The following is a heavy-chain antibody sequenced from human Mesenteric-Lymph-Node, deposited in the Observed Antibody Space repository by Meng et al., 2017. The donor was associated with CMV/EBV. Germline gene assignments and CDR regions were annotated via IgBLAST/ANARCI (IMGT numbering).Heavy chain of an antibody. J-gene: IGHJ4*02. CDR1: GFTFSSYW. CDR2: INSDGSST. V-gene: IGHV3-74*01. CDR3: ARRGGYGSGSYPPDY. Sequence: GESLKISCAASGFTFSSYWMHWVRQAPGKGLVWVSRINSDGSSTSYADSVKGRFTISRDNAKNTLFLQMNSLRGEDTAVYYCARRGGYGSGSYPPDYWGQGTLVTVSS. D-gene: IGHD3-10*01.